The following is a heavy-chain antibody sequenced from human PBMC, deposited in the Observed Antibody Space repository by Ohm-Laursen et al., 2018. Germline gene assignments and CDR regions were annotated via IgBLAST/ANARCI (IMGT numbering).Heavy chain of an antibody. CDR1: GGSISSSSYY. CDR2: IYYSGST. J-gene: IGHJ4*02. V-gene: IGHV4-39*01. CDR3: ASRNCSYTSCYPQFDY. Sequence: SETLSLTCTVSGGSISSSSYYWGWIRQPPGKGLEWIGSIYYSGSTYYNPSLKSRVTISVDTSKNQFSLKLSSVTAADTAVYYCASRNCSYTSCYPQFDYWGQGTLVTVSS. D-gene: IGHD2-2*01.